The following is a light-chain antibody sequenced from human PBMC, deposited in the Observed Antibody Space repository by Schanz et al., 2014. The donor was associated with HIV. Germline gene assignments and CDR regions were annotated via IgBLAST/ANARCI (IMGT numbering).Light chain of an antibody. CDR2: TND. CDR3: AAWDDSLSGQGV. CDR1: SSNVGAGFD. V-gene: IGLV1-40*01. J-gene: IGLJ3*02. Sequence: QSVLTQPPSVSGAPGQRVTIPCSGSSSNVGAGFDVHWYQQALGKAPTLLIYTNDNRPSGVPDRYSGSKSGTSASLAITGLQAEDEADYYCAAWDDSLSGQGVFGGGTKLTVL.